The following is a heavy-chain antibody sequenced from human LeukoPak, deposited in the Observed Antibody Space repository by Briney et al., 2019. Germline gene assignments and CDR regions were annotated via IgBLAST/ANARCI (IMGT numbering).Heavy chain of an antibody. CDR3: ATGGAYYASGSYLY. CDR1: GYDFAGFY. V-gene: IGHV1-2*06. CDR2: INPNSGGT. J-gene: IGHJ4*02. D-gene: IGHD3-10*01. Sequence: EASVRVSCKASGYDFAGFYLHWVRQVPGQGLEWMGRINPNSGGTNYAQKFQGRVTMTRDTSISSAYMELSRLRSDDTAVYYCATGGAYYASGSYLYWGQGTLVTVSS.